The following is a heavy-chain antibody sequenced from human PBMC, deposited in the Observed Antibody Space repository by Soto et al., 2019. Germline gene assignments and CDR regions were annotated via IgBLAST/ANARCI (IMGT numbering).Heavy chain of an antibody. J-gene: IGHJ1*01. CDR1: GFTFSNAW. Sequence: GGSLRLSCAASGFTFSNAWMSWVRQAPGKGLEWVGRIKSKTDGGTTDYAAPVKGRFTISRDDSKNTLYLQMNSLKTEDTAVYYCTGEKGAARLRYAEYFQHWGQGTLVTVSS. CDR2: IKSKTDGGTT. D-gene: IGHD6-6*01. V-gene: IGHV3-15*01. CDR3: TGEKGAARLRYAEYFQH.